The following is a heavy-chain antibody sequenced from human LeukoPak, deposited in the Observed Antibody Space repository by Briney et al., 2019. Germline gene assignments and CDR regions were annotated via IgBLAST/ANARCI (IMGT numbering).Heavy chain of an antibody. CDR2: ITPIFGTA. Sequence: SSVKVSCKASGDTFSSYAICWVRQAPGHGLEWMGRITPIFGTANYAQRFQGRDTLTPGESPSTAYMSLRTLRSEDTAVYYCARVEKGGTVDYWGQGTLVTVSS. D-gene: IGHD1-1*01. V-gene: IGHV1-69*15. CDR3: ARVEKGGTVDY. J-gene: IGHJ4*02. CDR1: GDTFSSYA.